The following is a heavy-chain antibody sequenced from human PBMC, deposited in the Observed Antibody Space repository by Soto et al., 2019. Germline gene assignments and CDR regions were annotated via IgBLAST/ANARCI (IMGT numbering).Heavy chain of an antibody. J-gene: IGHJ4*02. D-gene: IGHD1-1*01. CDR2: IIPIFGTA. CDR1: GGTFSTYS. Sequence: QVQLVQSGAEVKKPGSSVKVSCKTSGGTFSTYSIVWVRQAPGEGLEWMGGIIPIFGTANYAQKFQDRVTITADKSTNTAFMELSSLKSEDTAMYYCASSSGYNYGGGTNYYFDYWGQGTLVTVSS. CDR3: ASSSGYNYGGGTNYYFDY. V-gene: IGHV1-69*06.